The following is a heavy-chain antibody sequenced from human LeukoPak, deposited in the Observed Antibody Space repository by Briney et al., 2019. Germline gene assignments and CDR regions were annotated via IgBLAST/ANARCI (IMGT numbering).Heavy chain of an antibody. V-gene: IGHV3-23*01. CDR1: GFSISNSA. Sequence: GGSLRLSCAASGFSISNSAMSWVRQAPGKGLEWVSLIVASSGSTFYADSVKGRFTISRDSSKNTLYLQMNSLRAEDMAVYYCAKGAYDYIEMGYFDYWGQGTLVNVSS. J-gene: IGHJ4*02. D-gene: IGHD5-12*01. CDR2: IVASSGST. CDR3: AKGAYDYIEMGYFDY.